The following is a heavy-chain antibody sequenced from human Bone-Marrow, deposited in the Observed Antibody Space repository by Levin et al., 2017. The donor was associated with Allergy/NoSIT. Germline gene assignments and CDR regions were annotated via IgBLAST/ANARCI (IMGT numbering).Heavy chain of an antibody. D-gene: IGHD4-11*01. CDR1: GYTFTSYD. J-gene: IGHJ5*02. V-gene: IGHV1-8*01. CDR3: ARPLLRSTTATTDWFDP. Sequence: ASVKVSCKASGYTFTSYDINWVRQATGQGLEWMGWMNPNSGNTGYAQKFQGRVTMTRNTSISTAYMELSSLRSEDTAVYYCARPLLRSTTATTDWFDPWGQGTLVTVSS. CDR2: MNPNSGNT.